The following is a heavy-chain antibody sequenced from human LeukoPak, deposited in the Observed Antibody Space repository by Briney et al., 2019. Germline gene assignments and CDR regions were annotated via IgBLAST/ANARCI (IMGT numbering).Heavy chain of an antibody. CDR2: ISSSSSYT. CDR3: AREPQYYDILTGYYYYGMDV. D-gene: IGHD3-9*01. CDR1: GFTFSDYY. Sequence: PGGSLRLSCAASGFTFSDYYMSWIRQAPGKGLEWVSYISSSSSYTNYADSVKGRFTISRDNAKNSLYLQMSSLRAEDTAVYYCAREPQYYDILTGYYYYGMDVWGKGTTVTVSS. J-gene: IGHJ6*04. V-gene: IGHV3-11*06.